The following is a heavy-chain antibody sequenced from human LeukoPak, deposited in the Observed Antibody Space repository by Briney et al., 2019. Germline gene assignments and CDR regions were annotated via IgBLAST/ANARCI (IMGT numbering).Heavy chain of an antibody. CDR1: GGSVTTAY. V-gene: IGHV4-4*07. Sequence: SESLSLTCGVSGGSVTTAYWSWIRQPAGQGLEWIGRVSDSGATRYNPAPKNRVTISVDKYKNNIPLRLSSVTAADAAVYYCARVDEGQQRLRRRTHNDYFHLWGQGILVTVSS. D-gene: IGHD6-19*01. CDR3: ARVDEGQQRLRRRTHNDYFHL. CDR2: VSDSGAT. J-gene: IGHJ4*02.